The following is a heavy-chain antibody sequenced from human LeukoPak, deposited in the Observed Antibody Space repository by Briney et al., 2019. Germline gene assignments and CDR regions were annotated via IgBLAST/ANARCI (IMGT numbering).Heavy chain of an antibody. CDR1: GFIPTSHG. CDR2: VSSRMGT. D-gene: IGHD6-19*01. Sequence: GGSLRLSCAASGFIPTSHGMSWVRRAPGRGLEWVSTVSSRMGTFYTDSVKGRFITSRDTSKNTLLLQMNSLRAEDTAVYYCATTRPYGTTWAGAFEDWGQGTPVTVSS. V-gene: IGHV3-23*01. J-gene: IGHJ4*02. CDR3: ATTRPYGTTWAGAFED.